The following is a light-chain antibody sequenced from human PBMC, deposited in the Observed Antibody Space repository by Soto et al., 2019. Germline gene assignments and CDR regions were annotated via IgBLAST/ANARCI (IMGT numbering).Light chain of an antibody. CDR3: QQYGSSPPYT. V-gene: IGKV3-20*01. J-gene: IGKJ2*01. Sequence: EIVLTQSPGTLSFSPGERATLSCRASQSVSSSYLAWYQQKPGQAPRLLIYGASSRATGIPDTFSGSGSGTDFTLTISRLGPEDFAVYYCQQYGSSPPYTFGQGTKLEIK. CDR1: QSVSSSY. CDR2: GAS.